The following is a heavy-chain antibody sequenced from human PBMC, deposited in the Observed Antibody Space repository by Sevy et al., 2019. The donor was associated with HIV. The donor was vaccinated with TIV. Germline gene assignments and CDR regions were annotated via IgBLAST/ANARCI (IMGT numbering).Heavy chain of an antibody. V-gene: IGHV3-7*01. CDR2: IKQDGSDK. CDR1: GFTFSTYW. CDR3: ATLSSPMPNSGWYDFFDH. D-gene: IGHD6-19*01. Sequence: GGSLRLSCAASGFTFSTYWMSWVRQAPGKGLEWVANIKQDGSDKNYMDSVKGRFTISRDNAKNSLYLQMSSLRAEDTAVYYCATLSSPMPNSGWYDFFDHWGQGTLVNVSS. J-gene: IGHJ4*02.